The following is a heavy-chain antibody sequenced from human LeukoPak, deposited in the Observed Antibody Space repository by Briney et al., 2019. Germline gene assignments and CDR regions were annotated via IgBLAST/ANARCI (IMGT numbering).Heavy chain of an antibody. CDR2: VYHSGST. V-gene: IGHV4-4*02. J-gene: IGHJ4*02. Sequence: SETLSLTCAVSGDSISSSNWWSWVRLPPGKGLEWIGEVYHSGSTNYNPSLKSRVTMSVDKSKNQFSLKLNSVTAADTAVYYCAQNRGFSLGDNWGQGTLVIVS. D-gene: IGHD5-12*01. CDR1: GDSISSSNW. CDR3: AQNRGFSLGDN.